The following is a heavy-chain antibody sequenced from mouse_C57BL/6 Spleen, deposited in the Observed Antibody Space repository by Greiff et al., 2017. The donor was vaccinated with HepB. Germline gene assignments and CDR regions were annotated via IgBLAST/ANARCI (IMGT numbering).Heavy chain of an antibody. CDR1: GFNIKDDY. CDR2: IDPENGDT. CDR3: TKFYYDYDDY. Sequence: VQLKESGAELVRPGASVKLSCTASGFNIKDDYMHWVKQRPEQGLEWIGWIDPENGDTEYASKFQGKATITADTSSNTAYLQLSSLTSEDTAVYYCTKFYYDYDDYWGQGTTLTVSS. D-gene: IGHD2-4*01. J-gene: IGHJ2*01. V-gene: IGHV14-4*01.